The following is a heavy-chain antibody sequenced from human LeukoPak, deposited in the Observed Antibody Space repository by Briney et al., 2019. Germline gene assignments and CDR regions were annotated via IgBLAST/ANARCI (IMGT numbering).Heavy chain of an antibody. CDR3: AREGLGDFWSYDAFDI. Sequence: SGGSLRLSCAASGFTFSSYSMNWVRQAPGXGLEWVSSISSSSSYIYYADSVKGRFTISRDNAKNSLYLQMNSLRAEDTAVYYCAREGLGDFWSYDAFDIWGQGTMVTVSS. D-gene: IGHD3-3*01. V-gene: IGHV3-21*01. J-gene: IGHJ3*02. CDR2: ISSSSSYI. CDR1: GFTFSSYS.